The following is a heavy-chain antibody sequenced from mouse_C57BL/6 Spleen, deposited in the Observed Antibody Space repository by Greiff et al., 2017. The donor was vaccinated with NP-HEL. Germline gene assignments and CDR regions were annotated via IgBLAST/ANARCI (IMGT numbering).Heavy chain of an antibody. CDR3: ARWIYYYGSSPFAY. D-gene: IGHD1-1*01. CDR1: GYTFTSYW. V-gene: IGHV1-50*01. Sequence: QVQLQQPGAELVKPGASVKLSFKASGYTFTSYWMQWVKQRPGQGLEWIGEIDPSDSYTNYNQKFKGKATLTVDTSSSTAYMQLSSLTSEDSAVYYCARWIYYYGSSPFAYWGQGTLVTVSA. CDR2: IDPSDSYT. J-gene: IGHJ3*01.